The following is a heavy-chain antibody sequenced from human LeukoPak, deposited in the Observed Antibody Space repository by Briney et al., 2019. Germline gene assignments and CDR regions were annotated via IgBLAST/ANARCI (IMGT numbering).Heavy chain of an antibody. J-gene: IGHJ4*02. Sequence: HPGGSLRLSCAASGFTFSSYWMHWVPEAPGKGLVWVSRINNDESSISYADSVKGRFTISRDNAKNTLYLQMNSLRAEDTAVYYCARVRRGGVMVTFDYWGQGTLVTVSS. CDR2: INNDESSI. CDR3: ARVRRGGVMVTFDY. D-gene: IGHD5-18*01. CDR1: GFTFSSYW. V-gene: IGHV3-74*01.